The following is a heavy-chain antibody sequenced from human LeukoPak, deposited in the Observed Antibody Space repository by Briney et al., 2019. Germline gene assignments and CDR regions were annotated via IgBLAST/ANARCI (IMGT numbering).Heavy chain of an antibody. CDR2: INHSGST. J-gene: IGHJ6*03. CDR3: ARGGFVVVPAAPRPYYYYMDV. V-gene: IGHV4-34*01. D-gene: IGHD2-2*01. Sequence: PSETLSLTCAVYGGSCSGYYWSWIRQPPGKGLEWIGEINHSGSTNYNPSLKSRVTISVDTSKNQFSLKLSSVTAADTAVYYCARGGFVVVPAAPRPYYYYMDVWGKGTTVTVSS. CDR1: GGSCSGYY.